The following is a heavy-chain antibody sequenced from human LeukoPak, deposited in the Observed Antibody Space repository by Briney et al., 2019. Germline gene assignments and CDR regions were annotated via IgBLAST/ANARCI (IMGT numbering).Heavy chain of an antibody. CDR1: GFTISSYA. D-gene: IGHD3-3*01. Sequence: GGSLRLSCAASGFTISSYAMSWVRQAPGKGLEWVSAISGSGGSTYYADSVKGRFTISRDNSKNTLYLQMNSLRAEDTAVYYCAKDLLITIFGVVTPELQVDYWGQGTLVTVSS. V-gene: IGHV3-23*01. CDR2: ISGSGGST. J-gene: IGHJ4*02. CDR3: AKDLLITIFGVVTPELQVDY.